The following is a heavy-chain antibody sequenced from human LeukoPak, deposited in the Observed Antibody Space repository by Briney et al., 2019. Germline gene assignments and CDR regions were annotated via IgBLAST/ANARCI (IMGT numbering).Heavy chain of an antibody. CDR2: IYTSGST. J-gene: IGHJ6*03. CDR3: ARDLAIPGDYYYYMDV. V-gene: IGHV4-4*07. D-gene: IGHD2-21*01. Sequence: PSETLSLTCTVSGGSISSYYWSWIRQPAGKGLEWIGRIYTSGSTNYNPSLKSRVTMSVDTSKNQFSLKLSPVTAADTAVYYCARDLAIPGDYYYYMDVWGKGTTVTVSS. CDR1: GGSISSYY.